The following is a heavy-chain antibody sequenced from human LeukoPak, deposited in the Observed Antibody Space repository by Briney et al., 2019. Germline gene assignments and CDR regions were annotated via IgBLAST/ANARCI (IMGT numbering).Heavy chain of an antibody. V-gene: IGHV4-31*03. J-gene: IGHJ5*02. CDR3: ARVRSDYVWGSYRHNWFDP. D-gene: IGHD3-16*02. Sequence: SETLSPTCTVSGGSISSGGYYWSWIRQHPGKGLEWIGYIYYSGSTYYNPSLKSRVTISVDTSKNQFSLKLSSVTAADTAVYYCARVRSDYVWGSYRHNWFDPWGQGTLVTVSS. CDR2: IYYSGST. CDR1: GGSISSGGYY.